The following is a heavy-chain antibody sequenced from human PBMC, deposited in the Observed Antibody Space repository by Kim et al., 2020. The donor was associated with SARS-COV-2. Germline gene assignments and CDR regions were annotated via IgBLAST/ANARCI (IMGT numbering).Heavy chain of an antibody. CDR1: GYTFTGYY. CDR3: ARVNYYGSGSYDY. J-gene: IGHJ4*02. D-gene: IGHD3-10*01. CDR2: INPNSGGT. V-gene: IGHV1-2*06. Sequence: ASVKVSCKASGYTFTGYYMHWVRQAPGQGLEWMGRINPNSGGTNYAQKFQGRVTMTRDTSISTAYMELSRLRSDDTAVYYCARVNYYGSGSYDYWGQGTLVTVSS.